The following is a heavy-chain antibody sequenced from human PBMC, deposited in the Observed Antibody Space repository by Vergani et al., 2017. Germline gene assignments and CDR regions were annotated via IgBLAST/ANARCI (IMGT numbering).Heavy chain of an antibody. D-gene: IGHD6-13*01. Sequence: QVQLVQSGAEVKKPGSSVKVSCKASGGTFSSYAISWVRQAPGQGLEWMGRIIPIFGTANYAQKFQGRVTITADESTSTAYMELSRLRSDDTAVYYCARRGGGSWYYYYYYYGMDVWGQGTTVTVSS. J-gene: IGHJ6*02. CDR1: GGTFSSYA. CDR3: ARRGGGSWYYYYYYYGMDV. V-gene: IGHV1-69*18. CDR2: IIPIFGTA.